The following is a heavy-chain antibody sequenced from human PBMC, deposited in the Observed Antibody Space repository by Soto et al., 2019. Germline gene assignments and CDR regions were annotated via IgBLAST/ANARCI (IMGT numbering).Heavy chain of an antibody. CDR3: TRDLTIVPATHPRLENYGMDV. CDR1: GYSFTSYG. V-gene: IGHV1-18*01. CDR2: ISPYNGHI. J-gene: IGHJ6*02. Sequence: QVQLVQSAAEVKKPGASVKVSCKASGYSFTSYGVSWVRRAPGQGLEWMGWISPYNGHIQFVQSFQGRVSMTTDTSTKTAYMELRNLRSDDTAQYYCTRDLTIVPATHPRLENYGMDVWGQGTTVIVSS. D-gene: IGHD2-2*01.